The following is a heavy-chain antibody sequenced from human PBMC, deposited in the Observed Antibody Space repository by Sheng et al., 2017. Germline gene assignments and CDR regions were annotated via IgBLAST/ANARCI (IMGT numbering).Heavy chain of an antibody. CDR1: GGTFSSYA. J-gene: IGHJ6*03. D-gene: IGHD4-17*01. Sequence: QVQLVQSGAEVKKPGSSVKVSCKASGGTFSSYAISWVRQAPGQGLEWMGGIIPIFGTANYAQKFQGRVTITTDESTSTAYMELSSLRSEDTAVYYCARQGDYGDHEEAYYYYYMDVWGKGTTVTVSS. V-gene: IGHV1-69*05. CDR2: IIPIFGTA. CDR3: ARQGDYGDHEEAYYYYYMDV.